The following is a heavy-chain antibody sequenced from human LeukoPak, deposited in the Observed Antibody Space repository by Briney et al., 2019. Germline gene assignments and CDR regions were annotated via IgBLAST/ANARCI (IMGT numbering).Heavy chain of an antibody. CDR3: ARRLTQYDCFDP. CDR2: TYYRSTWYN. CDR1: GDSVSSNSVT. V-gene: IGHV6-1*01. D-gene: IGHD2-2*01. J-gene: IGHJ5*02. Sequence: SQNLSLTCAISGDSVSSNSVTWNWIRQSPSRGLEWLGRTYYRSTWYNDYAVSVRGRITVNPDTSKNQFSLHLNSVTPEDTAVYYCARRLTQYDCFDPWGQGILVTVSS.